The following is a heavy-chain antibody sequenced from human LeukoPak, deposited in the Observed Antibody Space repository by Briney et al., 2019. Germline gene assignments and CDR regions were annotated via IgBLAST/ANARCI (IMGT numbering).Heavy chain of an antibody. CDR2: ISGSGGST. CDR3: AELGITMIGGV. Sequence: GGSLRLSCAASGFTFSSYAMSWVRQAPGKGLEWVSAISGSGGSTYYADSVKGRFTISRDNAKNSLYLQMNSLRAEDTAIYYCAELGITMIGGVWGKGTTVTISS. CDR1: GFTFSSYA. J-gene: IGHJ6*04. V-gene: IGHV3-23*01. D-gene: IGHD3-10*02.